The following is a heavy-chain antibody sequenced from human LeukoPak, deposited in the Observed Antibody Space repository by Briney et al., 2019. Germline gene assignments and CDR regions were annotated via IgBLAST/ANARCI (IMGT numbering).Heavy chain of an antibody. D-gene: IGHD6-13*01. CDR2: IKQDAGEI. J-gene: IGHJ4*02. Sequence: GGSLRLSCAASGFTFSDYWMSWVRQAPGKGLEWVANIKQDAGEIRYVDSVKGRFTISRDNAKKSLYLQMNSLRGEDTAVYYCARRSTEEMDSAADNGHYFDYWGQGTLVTVSS. V-gene: IGHV3-7*01. CDR1: GFTFSDYW. CDR3: ARRSTEEMDSAADNGHYFDY.